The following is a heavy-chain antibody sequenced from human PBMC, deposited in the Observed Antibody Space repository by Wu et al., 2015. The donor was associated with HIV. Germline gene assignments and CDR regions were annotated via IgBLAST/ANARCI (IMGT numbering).Heavy chain of an antibody. D-gene: IGHD3-9*01. J-gene: IGHJ4*02. Sequence: QVQLVQSGAEVRKPGASVKVSCKASGYIFSDNYIHWVRQAPGQGLEWLGWISPDRGGTNIGQKFQGRLTLTRDTSISTVYMALSRLRSDDTALYYCARAVAGRFFDWLPHLDYWGQGALVTVSS. CDR2: ISPDRGGT. V-gene: IGHV1-2*02. CDR1: GYIFSDNY. CDR3: ARAVAGRFFDWLPHLDY.